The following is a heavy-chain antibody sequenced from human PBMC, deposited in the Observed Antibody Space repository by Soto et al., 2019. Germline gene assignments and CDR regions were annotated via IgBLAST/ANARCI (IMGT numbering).Heavy chain of an antibody. Sequence: ASVKVSCKASGYSFSDYHIHWVRQAPGQGLEWLGRINPKSGGTSSAQKFQGWVTMTRDTSISTAYMESTRLRSDDTAVYFCARGHSTDCSNGVCSFFYNHEMDVWGQGTTVTVSS. CDR3: ARGHSTDCSNGVCSFFYNHEMDV. D-gene: IGHD2-8*01. CDR2: INPKSGGT. CDR1: GYSFSDYH. J-gene: IGHJ6*02. V-gene: IGHV1-2*04.